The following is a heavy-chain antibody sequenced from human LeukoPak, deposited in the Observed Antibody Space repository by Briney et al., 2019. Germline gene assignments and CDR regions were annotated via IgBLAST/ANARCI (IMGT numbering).Heavy chain of an antibody. CDR1: GGTFSSYA. CDR3: ARGLLGEAAAPSFDY. V-gene: IGHV1-69*01. J-gene: IGHJ4*02. Sequence: GSSVKVSCKASGGTFSSYAISWVRQAPAQGLEWMGGIIPIFGTANYAQKFQGRVTITADESTSTAYMELSSLRSEDTAVYYCARGLLGEAAAPSFDYWGQGTLVTVSS. CDR2: IIPIFGTA. D-gene: IGHD6-13*01.